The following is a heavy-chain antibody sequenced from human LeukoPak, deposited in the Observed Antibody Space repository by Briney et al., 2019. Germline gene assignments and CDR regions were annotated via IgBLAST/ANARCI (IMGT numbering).Heavy chain of an antibody. CDR3: AKDRYYDSSGPSDY. D-gene: IGHD3-22*01. CDR2: ISGSGGST. V-gene: IGHV3-23*01. Sequence: PGGSLRLSCAASGFTFSSYTMSWVGQAPGKGLEWVSGISGSGGSTYYADSVKGRFTISRDNSKNTLYLQMNSLRAEDTAVYYCAKDRYYDSSGPSDYWGQGTLVTVSS. CDR1: GFTFSSYT. J-gene: IGHJ4*02.